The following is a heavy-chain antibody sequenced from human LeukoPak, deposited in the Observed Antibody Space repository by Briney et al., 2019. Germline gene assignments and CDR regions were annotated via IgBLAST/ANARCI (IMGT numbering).Heavy chain of an antibody. V-gene: IGHV4-34*01. CDR2: INHSGST. D-gene: IGHD2-15*01. CDR3: ARQLLVVVVAAPNWFDP. J-gene: IGHJ5*02. Sequence: PSETLSLTCAVYGGSFSGYYWSWIRQPPGKGLEWIGEINHSGSTNYNPSLKSRVTISVDTSKNQFSLKLSSVTAADTAVYYCARQLLVVVVAAPNWFDPWGQGTLVTVSS. CDR1: GGSFSGYY.